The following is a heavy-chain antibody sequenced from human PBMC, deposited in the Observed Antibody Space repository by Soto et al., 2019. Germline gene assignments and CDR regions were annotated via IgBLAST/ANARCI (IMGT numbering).Heavy chain of an antibody. J-gene: IGHJ4*02. D-gene: IGHD6-19*01. Sequence: QVQLQQWGAGLLKPSETLSLTCAVYGGSFSGYYWNWIRQPPGKGLEWIGEINHSGSTNYNPSLKSRVTISVDTSKNQLSLKLSSVTAADTAVYYCARGWGSGVFDYWGQGTLVTVSS. CDR3: ARGWGSGVFDY. CDR2: INHSGST. V-gene: IGHV4-34*01. CDR1: GGSFSGYY.